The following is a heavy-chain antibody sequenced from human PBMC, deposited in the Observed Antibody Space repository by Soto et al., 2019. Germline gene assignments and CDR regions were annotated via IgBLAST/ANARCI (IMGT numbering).Heavy chain of an antibody. CDR2: INHSGST. J-gene: IGHJ4*02. D-gene: IGHD6-19*01. V-gene: IGHV4-34*01. CDR1: GGSFSNNF. CDR3: VRGPAGSGWSYDY. Sequence: QVHLQQWGARLLKPSETLSLTCAVYGGSFSNNFWSRIRQTPGKGLEWIGEINHSGSTKYNPSLKSRVTISQDMSRNQFSLRMSSVTAADTALYYCVRGPAGSGWSYDYWGQGTLVTVSS.